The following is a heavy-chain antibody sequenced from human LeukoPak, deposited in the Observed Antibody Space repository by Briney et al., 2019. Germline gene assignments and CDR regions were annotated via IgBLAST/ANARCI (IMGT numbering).Heavy chain of an antibody. V-gene: IGHV3-7*05. CDR3: ARGGYSGFDV. CDR1: GFTFSSQW. Sequence: AGGSLRLSCAASGFTFSSQWMSWIRQTPGKGLEWVANIKPDGGETYYVDSVNGRFTISRDNAKNSLYLQMNSLRAEDTAIYYCARGGYSGFDVWGQGTVVTVSS. CDR2: IKPDGGET. J-gene: IGHJ3*01. D-gene: IGHD5-12*01.